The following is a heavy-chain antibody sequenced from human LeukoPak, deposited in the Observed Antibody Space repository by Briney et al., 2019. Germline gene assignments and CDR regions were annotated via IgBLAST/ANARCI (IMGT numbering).Heavy chain of an antibody. Sequence: AASVKVSCKASGGTFSSYAISWVRQAPGQGLEWMGGIIPTFGTANYAQKFQGRVTITTDESTSTAYMELSSLRSEDTAVYYCARARRLGDLDFVWGQGTLVTVSS. D-gene: IGHD3-16*01. CDR2: IIPTFGTA. V-gene: IGHV1-69*05. CDR3: ARARRLGDLDFV. CDR1: GGTFSSYA. J-gene: IGHJ4*02.